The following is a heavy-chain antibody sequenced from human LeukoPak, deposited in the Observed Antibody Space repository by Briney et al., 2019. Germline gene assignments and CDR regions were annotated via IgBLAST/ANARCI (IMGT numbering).Heavy chain of an antibody. CDR2: IYYTGST. D-gene: IGHD3-10*01. J-gene: IGHJ4*03. CDR1: GGXVSSASYY. Sequence: SETLSLTCTVSGGXVSSASYYWSWIRQPPGKGLEWIGYIYYTGSTNYNPSLKSRVTISVDTSKNQLSLKLSSVTAADTAVYFCARGAPYVSGTYFFDYWGQGALVTVSS. CDR3: ARGAPYVSGTYFFDY. V-gene: IGHV4-61*01.